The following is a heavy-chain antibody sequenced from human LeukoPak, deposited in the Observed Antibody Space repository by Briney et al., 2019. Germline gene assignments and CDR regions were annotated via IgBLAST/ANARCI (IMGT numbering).Heavy chain of an antibody. CDR2: ISYAGSNE. V-gene: IGHV3-30*04. D-gene: IGHD3-22*01. Sequence: GRSLRLSCAPSGFTFRNYAMHWVRQAPGKGLEWVAVISYAGSNEHYADSVKGRFTISRDNSKNTLFLQMNSLRAEDTAVYYCARAKFDSSGYYYRGFDIWGQGTMVTVSS. CDR3: ARAKFDSSGYYYRGFDI. CDR1: GFTFRNYA. J-gene: IGHJ3*02.